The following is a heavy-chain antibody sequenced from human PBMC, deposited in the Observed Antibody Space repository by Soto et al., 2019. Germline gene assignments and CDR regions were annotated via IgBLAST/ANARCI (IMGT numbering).Heavy chain of an antibody. CDR3: AREGRGNYYADY. CDR1: GVSISTYW. V-gene: IGHV4-4*07. Sequence: PSETLSLTCTVSGVSISTYWWSWIRQSAGKGLEWIGRIYISGTTNYNPSLNSRVTMSVDTSKSQFSLRLSSVTAADSAIYYCAREGRGNYYADYWGRGMLVTVYS. D-gene: IGHD1-26*01. J-gene: IGHJ4*02. CDR2: IYISGTT.